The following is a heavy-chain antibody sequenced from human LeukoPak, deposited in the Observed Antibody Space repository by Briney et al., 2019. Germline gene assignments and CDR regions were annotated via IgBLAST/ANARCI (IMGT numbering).Heavy chain of an antibody. J-gene: IGHJ5*02. Sequence: PSETLSLTCAVYGGSFSGYYWSWLRQPPGKGREWSGEINYSGSTNYNPSLKSRVTISVDTSKNQFSLKLSSVTAADTAVYYCARAPRLGYCSSSSCYVHWFDPWGQGTLVTVSS. CDR3: ARAPRLGYCSSSSCYVHWFDP. V-gene: IGHV4-34*01. CDR2: INYSGST. D-gene: IGHD2-2*01. CDR1: GGSFSGYY.